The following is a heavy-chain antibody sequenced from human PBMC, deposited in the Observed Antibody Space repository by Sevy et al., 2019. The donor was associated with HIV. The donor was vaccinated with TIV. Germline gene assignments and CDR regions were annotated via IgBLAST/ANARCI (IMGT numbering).Heavy chain of an antibody. CDR2: LDPEDGER. CDR3: AATREYYYGNSGYFDF. CDR1: GNTLTKLS. D-gene: IGHD3-22*01. J-gene: IGHJ4*02. Sequence: ASVKVSCKVSGNTLTKLSTHWVRQAPGKGLEWMGSLDPEDGERIYAQKFQGRVTMTEDTSTDTAYMDLSSLRSDDTAVYYCAATREYYYGNSGYFDFWGQGTLVTVSS. V-gene: IGHV1-24*01.